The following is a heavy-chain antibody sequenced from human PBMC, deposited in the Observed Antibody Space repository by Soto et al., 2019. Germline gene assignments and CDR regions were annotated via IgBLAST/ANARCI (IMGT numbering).Heavy chain of an antibody. CDR3: ARVGTWGLWFGELSQSNWFDP. Sequence: SENLPDTYTVSGGSISSYSWSWIRQPPGKGLEWIGYIYYSGSTNYNPSLKSRVTISVDTSKNQFSLKLSSVTAADTAVYYCARVGTWGLWFGELSQSNWFDPWGQGTLVTVS. D-gene: IGHD3-10*01. CDR1: GGSISSYS. CDR2: IYYSGST. J-gene: IGHJ5*02. V-gene: IGHV4-59*01.